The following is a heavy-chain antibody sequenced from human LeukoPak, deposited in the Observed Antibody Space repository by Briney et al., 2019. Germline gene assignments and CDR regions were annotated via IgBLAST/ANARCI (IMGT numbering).Heavy chain of an antibody. J-gene: IGHJ1*01. CDR2: IKQEGSEK. CDR3: ARTSGYYSVDAEYFQH. Sequence: GGSLRLSCAASGFTFSSYWMTWVRQAPGKGLEWVANIKQEGSEKYYVDSVKGRFTISRDNAKNSLYLQMNSLRAEDTAVYYCARTSGYYSVDAEYFQHWGQGTLVTVSS. D-gene: IGHD3-10*02. V-gene: IGHV3-7*01. CDR1: GFTFSSYW.